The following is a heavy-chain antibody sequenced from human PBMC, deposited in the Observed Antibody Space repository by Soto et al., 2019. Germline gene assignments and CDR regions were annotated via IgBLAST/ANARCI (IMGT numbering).Heavy chain of an antibody. Sequence: SETLSLTCTVSGVSISTFYWSWIRQPAGKGLEWIGHFYTSGSTNYNPSLKSRVTMSVDTSKNQFSLKPSSVTAADTAVYYCARLNAMRWFDPWGQGTLVTVSS. CDR2: FYTSGST. CDR3: ARLNAMRWFDP. V-gene: IGHV4-4*07. CDR1: GVSISTFY. J-gene: IGHJ5*02. D-gene: IGHD1-1*01.